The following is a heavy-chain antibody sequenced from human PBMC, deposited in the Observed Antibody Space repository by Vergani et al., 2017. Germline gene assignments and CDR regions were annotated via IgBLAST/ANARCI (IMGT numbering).Heavy chain of an antibody. CDR3: ARDLRIQLWSDNDY. CDR1: GFTFSRYS. D-gene: IGHD5-18*01. J-gene: IGHJ4*02. Sequence: EVQLVESGGGLVQPGGSLRLSCAASGFTFSRYSMNWVRQAPGKGLEWVSYISSSSSTIYYADSVKGRFTISRDNAKNSLYLQMNSLRAEDTAVYYCARDLRIQLWSDNDYGSQGTLVTVSS. CDR2: ISSSSSTI. V-gene: IGHV3-48*01.